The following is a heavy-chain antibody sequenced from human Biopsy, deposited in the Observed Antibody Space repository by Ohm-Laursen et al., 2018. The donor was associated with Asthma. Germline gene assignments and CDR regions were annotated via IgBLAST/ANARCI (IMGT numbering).Heavy chain of an antibody. D-gene: IGHD3-9*01. CDR2: IIPIFGTA. CDR1: GGTFSSYA. Sequence: SSVKVSCKASGGTFSSYAISWVRQAPGQGLEWMGGIIPIFGTANYAQKFQGRVTITADESTSTAYMDLSSLRSEDTAVYYCARTYYDFLTGQVNDALALWGQGTMVTVSS. V-gene: IGHV1-69*01. J-gene: IGHJ3*01. CDR3: ARTYYDFLTGQVNDALAL.